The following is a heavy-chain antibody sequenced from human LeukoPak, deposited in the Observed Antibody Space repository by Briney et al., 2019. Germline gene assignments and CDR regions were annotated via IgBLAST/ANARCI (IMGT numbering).Heavy chain of an antibody. CDR1: GGSISSYY. J-gene: IGHJ4*02. D-gene: IGHD3-10*01. Sequence: PSETLSLTCAVPGGSISSYYRSWIRQPAGKGLEWIGRIFTSGSTNYNPSLKSRVTMSVDTSKNQFSLKLSSVTAADTAVYYCARDASYYYGSGSPRHFDYWGQGTLVTVSS. V-gene: IGHV4-4*07. CDR3: ARDASYYYGSGSPRHFDY. CDR2: IFTSGST.